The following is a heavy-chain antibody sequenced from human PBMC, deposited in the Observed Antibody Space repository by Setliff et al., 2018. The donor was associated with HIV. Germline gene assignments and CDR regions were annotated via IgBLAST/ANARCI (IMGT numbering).Heavy chain of an antibody. CDR2: INPNNGGT. CDR1: GYTFTDYY. D-gene: IGHD3-22*01. J-gene: IGHJ6*02. Sequence: ASVKVSCKASGYTFTDYYIHWVRQAPGQGLEWMGRINPNNGGTNYAQKFQGRVTMTTDTSTSTAYMELRSLRSDDTAVYYCAREIGDYYDSSGYYPPTDYYYGMDVWGQGTTVTVSS. V-gene: IGHV1-2*06. CDR3: AREIGDYYDSSGYYPPTDYYYGMDV.